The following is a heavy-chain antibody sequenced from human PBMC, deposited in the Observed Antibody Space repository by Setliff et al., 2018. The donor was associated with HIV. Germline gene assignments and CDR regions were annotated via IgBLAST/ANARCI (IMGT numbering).Heavy chain of an antibody. CDR3: ARHAAATISSVWYANAAFDV. D-gene: IGHD3-22*01. CDR2: INYSGET. V-gene: IGHV4-59*08. J-gene: IGHJ3*01. Sequence: KPSETLSLTCTVSGASISGYFWTWMRQVPGKGLEWLGYINYSGETNYNPSLRRRVTISIDTSTNQFSLKIDSMTASDTAIYYCARHAAATISSVWYANAAFDVWGQGTGVTVSS. CDR1: GASISGYF.